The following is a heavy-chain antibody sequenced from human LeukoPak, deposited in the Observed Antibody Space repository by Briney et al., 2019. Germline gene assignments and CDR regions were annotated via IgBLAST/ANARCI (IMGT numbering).Heavy chain of an antibody. Sequence: GGSLRLSCAASGFTFSDYYMSWIRQAPGKGLEWLSYISSSGSTIYYADSVKGRFTISRDNAKKTLYLQMNSLRAEDTAVYYCASGFFYYYYMDVWGKGTTVTISS. V-gene: IGHV3-11*04. CDR1: GFTFSDYY. D-gene: IGHD2/OR15-2a*01. CDR2: ISSSGSTI. CDR3: ASGFFYYYYMDV. J-gene: IGHJ6*03.